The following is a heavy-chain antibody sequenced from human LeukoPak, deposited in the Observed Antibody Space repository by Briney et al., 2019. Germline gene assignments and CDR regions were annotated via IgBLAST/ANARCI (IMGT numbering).Heavy chain of an antibody. J-gene: IGHJ6*02. D-gene: IGHD3-3*01. Sequence: SVKVSCKASGFTFTSSAMQWVRQARGQRLEWIGWIVVGSGNTNYAQKFQERVTITRDMSTSTAYMELSSLRFEDTAVYYCAADSVYDFWSGYSPRYGMDVWGQGTTVTVSS. V-gene: IGHV1-58*02. CDR1: GFTFTSSA. CDR3: AADSVYDFWSGYSPRYGMDV. CDR2: IVVGSGNT.